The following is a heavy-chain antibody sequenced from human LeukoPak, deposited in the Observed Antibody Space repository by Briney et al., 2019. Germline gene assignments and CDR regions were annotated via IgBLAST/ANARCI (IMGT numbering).Heavy chain of an antibody. V-gene: IGHV3-30-3*01. CDR2: ILYDGTNK. D-gene: IGHD4-17*01. CDR3: ASGSQDDYVENLFAY. CDR1: GFTFSSYA. J-gene: IGHJ4*02. Sequence: GGSLRLSCAASGFTFSSYAMHWVRQAPSKGLEWVAAILYDGTNKYYADSVKGRFTISRDNSKNTLYLQMNSLRAEDTAVYYCASGSQDDYVENLFAYWGQGTLVTVSS.